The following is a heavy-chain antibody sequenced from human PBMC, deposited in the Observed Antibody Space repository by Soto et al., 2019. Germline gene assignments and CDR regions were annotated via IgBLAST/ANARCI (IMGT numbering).Heavy chain of an antibody. CDR2: IKQDGSEK. J-gene: IGHJ6*02. Sequence: GGSLRLSCAASGFTFSSYWISWVRQAPGKGLEWVANIKQDGSEKYYVDSVKGRFTISRDNAKNSLYLQMNSLRAEDTAVYYCARVNDYGSGSYGNYYYYYGMDVWGQGTTVTVSS. CDR1: GFTFSSYW. CDR3: ARVNDYGSGSYGNYYYYYGMDV. V-gene: IGHV3-7*01. D-gene: IGHD3-10*01.